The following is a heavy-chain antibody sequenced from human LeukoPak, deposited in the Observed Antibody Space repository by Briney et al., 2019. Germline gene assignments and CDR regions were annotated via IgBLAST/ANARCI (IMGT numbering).Heavy chain of an antibody. J-gene: IGHJ4*02. Sequence: GGSLRLSCAASGFTFSSYWVSWVRQAPGKGLEWVANIKKDGSEKYSVDSVKGRFTISRDNTKKSLYLQMNSLRAEDMAVYYCARHLSGVTGYTYGRGIDYWGQGTLVTVSS. D-gene: IGHD5-18*01. CDR3: ARHLSGVTGYTYGRGIDY. CDR1: GFTFSSYW. V-gene: IGHV3-7*01. CDR2: IKKDGSEK.